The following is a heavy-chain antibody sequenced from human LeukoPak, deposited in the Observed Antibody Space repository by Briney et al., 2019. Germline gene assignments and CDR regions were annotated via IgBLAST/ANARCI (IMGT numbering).Heavy chain of an antibody. V-gene: IGHV4-39*07. CDR2: IYYGSVFYSVST. CDR1: DGSISSSSYY. CDR3: ARADYDILTGYYENEYYFDY. J-gene: IGHJ4*02. Sequence: SETLSLTCTVSDGSISSSSYYWGWIRQPPGKGLEWIGSIYYGSVFYSVSTYYNPSLKSRVTMSGDTSKNQFSLKLSSVTAADTAVYYCARADYDILTGYYENEYYFDYWGQGTLVTVSS. D-gene: IGHD3-9*01.